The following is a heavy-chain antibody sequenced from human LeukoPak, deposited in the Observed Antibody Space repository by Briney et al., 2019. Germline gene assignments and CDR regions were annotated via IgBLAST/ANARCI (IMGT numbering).Heavy chain of an antibody. CDR3: AREGDTDSFDY. D-gene: IGHD5-18*01. Sequence: GGSLRLSCAASGFTFSSYSMNWVRQAPGKGLEWVSSISSSSSYIYYADSVKGRFTISRDNAKNSLYLQMNSLRAEDTALYYCAREGDTDSFDYWGQGTLVTVSS. CDR2: ISSSSSYI. J-gene: IGHJ4*02. V-gene: IGHV3-21*04. CDR1: GFTFSSYS.